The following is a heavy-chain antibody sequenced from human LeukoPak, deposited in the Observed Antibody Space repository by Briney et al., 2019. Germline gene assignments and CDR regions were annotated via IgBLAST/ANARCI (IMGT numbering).Heavy chain of an antibody. CDR2: ISNDGRNK. Sequence: GGSLRLSCEASGFTFSSYAMHWVRQAPGKGLEWVAVISNDGRNKYYADSVKGRFTISRDNSKNTLYLQMNSLRAEDTAVYYCAKGTMVRGVINYWGQGTLVTVSS. CDR3: AKGTMVRGVINY. V-gene: IGHV3-30-3*02. D-gene: IGHD3-10*01. J-gene: IGHJ4*02. CDR1: GFTFSSYA.